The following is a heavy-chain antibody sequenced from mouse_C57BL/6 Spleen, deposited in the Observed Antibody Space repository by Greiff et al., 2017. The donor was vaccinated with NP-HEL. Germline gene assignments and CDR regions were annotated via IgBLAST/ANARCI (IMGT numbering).Heavy chain of an antibody. CDR3: ARGIYYDYDGDMDY. V-gene: IGHV3-6*01. J-gene: IGHJ2*01. D-gene: IGHD2-4*01. CDR1: GYSFTSGYY. Sequence: EVQLQESGPGLVKPSQSLSLTCSVTGYSFTSGYYWNWIRPLPGNKLEWMVFISYDGSNNYNPFLKNRISITRDTSKNQFFLKLNSVTTEDTAKYYCARGIYYDYDGDMDYWGQGTTLTVSS. CDR2: ISYDGSN.